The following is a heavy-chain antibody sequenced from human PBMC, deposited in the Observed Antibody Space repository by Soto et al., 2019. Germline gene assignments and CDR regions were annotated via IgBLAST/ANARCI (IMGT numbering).Heavy chain of an antibody. CDR2: IYHRGST. CDR1: GGSISSSNW. CDR3: ARKGRDSGYYNGMDV. J-gene: IGHJ6*02. V-gene: IGHV4-4*02. D-gene: IGHD3-3*01. Sequence: PSKTLSLTCAVSGGSISSSNWWSSVRQPPGKGLEWIGEIYHRGSTNYNPSLKSRVTISVDKSKNQFSLKLSSVTAADTAVYYCARKGRDSGYYNGMDVWGQGTTVTVSS.